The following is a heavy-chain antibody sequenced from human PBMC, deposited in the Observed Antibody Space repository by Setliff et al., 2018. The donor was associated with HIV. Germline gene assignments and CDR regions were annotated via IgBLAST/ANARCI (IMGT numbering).Heavy chain of an antibody. CDR3: ARANVPYSNFWSFSYSLPYYFDY. J-gene: IGHJ4*02. Sequence: ASVKVSCKTSGYTFTSYGISWVRQAPGQGLEWMGWISGYNGNTNYAQKFQGRLTMTTDTSTSTAYMELRGLRSDDTAVYCCARANVPYSNFWSFSYSLPYYFDYWGQGTLVTVSS. CDR1: GYTFTSYG. CDR2: ISGYNGNT. D-gene: IGHD3-3*01. V-gene: IGHV1-18*01.